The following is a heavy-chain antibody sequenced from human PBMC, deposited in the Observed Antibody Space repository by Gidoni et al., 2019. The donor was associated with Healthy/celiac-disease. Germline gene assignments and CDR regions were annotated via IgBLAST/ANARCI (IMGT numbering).Heavy chain of an antibody. V-gene: IGHV4-34*01. Sequence: QVQLQQWGAGLLKPSETLSLTCAVYGGSFSGYYWSWIRQPPGKGLEWIGEINHSGSTNYNPSLKSRVTISVDTSKNQFSLKLSSVTAADTAVYYCARRNQFARGGDYWGQGTLVTVSS. CDR2: INHSGST. CDR1: GGSFSGYY. J-gene: IGHJ4*02. D-gene: IGHD3-10*01. CDR3: ARRNQFARGGDY.